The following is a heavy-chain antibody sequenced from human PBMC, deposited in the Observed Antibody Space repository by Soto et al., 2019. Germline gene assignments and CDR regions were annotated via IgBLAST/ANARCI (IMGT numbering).Heavy chain of an antibody. Sequence: GASVKVSCKASGYTFTSYYMHWVRQAPGQGLEWMGIINPSGGSTSYAQKFQGRVTMTRDTSTSTVYMELSSLRSEDTAVYYCARERRAAAEGPLYYFDYWGQGTLVTVSS. V-gene: IGHV1-46*01. CDR2: INPSGGST. J-gene: IGHJ4*02. CDR1: GYTFTSYY. CDR3: ARERRAAAEGPLYYFDY. D-gene: IGHD6-13*01.